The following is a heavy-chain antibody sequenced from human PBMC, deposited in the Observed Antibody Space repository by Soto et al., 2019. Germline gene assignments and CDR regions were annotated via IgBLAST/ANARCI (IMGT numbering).Heavy chain of an antibody. CDR3: ARVPILGPTGDFDY. CDR2: VTPRSGEV. D-gene: IGHD1-26*01. J-gene: IGHJ4*02. CDR1: GYTFTDYH. V-gene: IGHV1-2*02. Sequence: QVHLVQSGAEVKRPGDSVKVSCQASGYTFTDYHIHWVRQAPGQGLEWTGRVTPRSGEVYYSPKFQGRVTLTRDTSISTAYMELTTLKFDDTAVFYCARVPILGPTGDFDYWGQGTLATVSS.